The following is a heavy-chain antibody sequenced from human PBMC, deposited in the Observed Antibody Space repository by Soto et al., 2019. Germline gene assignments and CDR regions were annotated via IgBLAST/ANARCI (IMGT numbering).Heavy chain of an antibody. Sequence: SVKVSCKASGGTFSSYAISWVRRAPGQGLEWMGGIIPIFGTANYAQKFQGRVTITADESTSTAHMELSSLRSEDTAVYYCARERKFDFWRKGLDVWGQGTTVTVSS. V-gene: IGHV1-69*13. CDR3: ARERKFDFWRKGLDV. D-gene: IGHD3-3*01. CDR2: IIPIFGTA. J-gene: IGHJ6*02. CDR1: GGTFSSYA.